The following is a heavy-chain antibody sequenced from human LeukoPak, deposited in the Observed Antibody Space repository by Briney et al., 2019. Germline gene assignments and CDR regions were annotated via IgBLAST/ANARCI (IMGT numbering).Heavy chain of an antibody. Sequence: PGGTLRLSCTASGFTFSSYAMSWVRQAPGKGLQWVSAITASGGNTFYADSVKGRCTISRDNSKNTLYLQMNSLRAEDTAVYYCAKGPYSGFSLGQGTLVTVCS. CDR2: ITASGGNT. CDR1: GFTFSSYA. CDR3: AKGPYSGFS. J-gene: IGHJ5*02. V-gene: IGHV3-23*01. D-gene: IGHD1-26*01.